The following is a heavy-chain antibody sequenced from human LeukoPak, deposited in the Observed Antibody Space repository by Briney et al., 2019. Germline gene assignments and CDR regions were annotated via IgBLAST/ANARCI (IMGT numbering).Heavy chain of an antibody. Sequence: GGSLRLPCAASGFTFSSYWMSWVRLAPGKGLECVANIKQDGSEKYYVDSVKGRFTISRDNAKNSLYLQMNSLRAEDTAVYYCARIGSGRRNYYYYGMDVWGQGTTVTVSS. J-gene: IGHJ6*02. CDR1: GFTFSSYW. D-gene: IGHD3-10*01. V-gene: IGHV3-7*01. CDR3: ARIGSGRRNYYYYGMDV. CDR2: IKQDGSEK.